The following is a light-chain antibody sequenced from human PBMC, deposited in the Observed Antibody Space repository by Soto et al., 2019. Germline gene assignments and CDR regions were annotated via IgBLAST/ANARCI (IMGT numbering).Light chain of an antibody. CDR3: QQYGRSLT. CDR1: QSVSSSY. J-gene: IGKJ5*01. CDR2: DAS. V-gene: IGKV3-20*01. Sequence: EIVLTQSPGTLSLSPVERATLSCMASQSVSSSYLAWYQQKPGQAPRLLIYDASTRATGIPDRFSGSGSGTDFTLTISRLEPEDFAVYYCQQYGRSLTFGQGTRLEIK.